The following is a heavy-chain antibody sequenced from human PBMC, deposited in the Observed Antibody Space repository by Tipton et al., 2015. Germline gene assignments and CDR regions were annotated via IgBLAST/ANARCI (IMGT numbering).Heavy chain of an antibody. D-gene: IGHD3-10*01. CDR2: INHSGGT. CDR3: ARALHYYPSGGYFDY. J-gene: IGHJ4*02. Sequence: TLSLTCAVYGGSFSGYYWTWIRQPPGKGLEWIGEINHSGGTKYNPSLKSRVTISIDRFKNQFSLKLSSVTAADTAVYYCARALHYYPSGGYFDYWGQGILVTVSS. V-gene: IGHV4-34*01. CDR1: GGSFSGYY.